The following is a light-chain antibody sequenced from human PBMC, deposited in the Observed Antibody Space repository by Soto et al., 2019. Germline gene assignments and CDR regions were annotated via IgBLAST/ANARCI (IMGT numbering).Light chain of an antibody. Sequence: QSVLTQSPSVSGAPRQSVNISCSGNNSNIGSNAVHWYQQLPGKAPKLLMYYNDMLPSGVSDRFSGSKSGTSASLAINGLQAEDEAHYYCQSYDNSLSGSWVFGGGTKLTVL. CDR3: QSYDNSLSGSWV. V-gene: IGLV1-36*01. CDR2: YND. CDR1: NSNIGSNA. J-gene: IGLJ3*02.